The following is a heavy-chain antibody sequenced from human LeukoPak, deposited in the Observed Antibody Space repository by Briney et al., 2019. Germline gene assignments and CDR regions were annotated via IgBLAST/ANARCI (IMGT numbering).Heavy chain of an antibody. Sequence: GGCLRLSCAASGFTFSTYEMNWVRQVPGKGLESVAYISRSGSTIHYADSVKGRFAITRDNAKNSLYLQMAGLTAEDKTVYYGAIGKSATVGSTNYYYYMVLWDKGTTVIVSS. CDR3: AIGKSATVGSTNYYYYMVL. J-gene: IGHJ6*03. V-gene: IGHV3-48*03. CDR2: ISRSGSTI. CDR1: GFTFSTYE. D-gene: IGHD6-13*01.